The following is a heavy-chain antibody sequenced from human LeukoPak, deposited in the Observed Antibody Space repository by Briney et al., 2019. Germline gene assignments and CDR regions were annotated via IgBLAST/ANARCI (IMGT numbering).Heavy chain of an antibody. J-gene: IGHJ4*02. V-gene: IGHV3-21*01. D-gene: IGHD5-24*01. CDR2: ISGSGSYI. Sequence: TGGSPRLSCAASGFTFSTYSMNWVRQAPGKGLEWVSYISGSGSYIYYADSVKGRFTISRDNGKNSLYLQMNSLRAEDTAVYYCAMATDSYQFDYWGQGTLVTVSS. CDR1: GFTFSTYS. CDR3: AMATDSYQFDY.